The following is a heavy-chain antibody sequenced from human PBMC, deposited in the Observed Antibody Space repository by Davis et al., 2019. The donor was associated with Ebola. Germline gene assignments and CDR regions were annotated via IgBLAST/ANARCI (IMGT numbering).Heavy chain of an antibody. J-gene: IGHJ4*02. CDR3: VRGGYD. Sequence: GESLKISCAASGFSFSTYSMSWVRQVPGKGLDWIAYINSRGINIQYAASVKGRFTISRDNSRSSLYLQMNTLRDDDTAIYYCVRGGYDWGQGTLVTVSS. V-gene: IGHV3-48*02. CDR1: GFSFSTYS. D-gene: IGHD3-22*01. CDR2: INSRGINI.